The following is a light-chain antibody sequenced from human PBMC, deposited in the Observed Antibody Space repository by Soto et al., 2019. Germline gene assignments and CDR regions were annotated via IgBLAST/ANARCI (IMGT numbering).Light chain of an antibody. Sequence: EIVLTQSPATLSLSPGERASLSCRASQSVSSYLAWYQQKPGQAPRLLIYGASTRATGIPARFSGSGSGTEFTLPISSLQSEDFAVYYCQQYNNWPAWTFGQGTKVDIK. CDR1: QSVSSY. V-gene: IGKV3-15*01. CDR3: QQYNNWPAWT. CDR2: GAS. J-gene: IGKJ1*01.